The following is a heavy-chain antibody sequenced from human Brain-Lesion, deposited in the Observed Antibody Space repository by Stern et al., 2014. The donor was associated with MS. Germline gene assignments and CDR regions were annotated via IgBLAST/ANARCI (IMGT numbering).Heavy chain of an antibody. D-gene: IGHD5-18*01. CDR1: GGSISSGSYY. Sequence: VQLEESGPGLVKPSQTLSLTCSVSGGSISSGSYYWNWIRQPAGKGLEWIGRIYASGGTNSAPPLKIRFFISGATSKNRFSLKLGSVPAADAALYYGVREPGGYTYGDTAFFDFWGQGTLVTVSS. CDR3: VREPGGYTYGDTAFFDF. V-gene: IGHV4-61*02. J-gene: IGHJ4*02. CDR2: IYASGGT.